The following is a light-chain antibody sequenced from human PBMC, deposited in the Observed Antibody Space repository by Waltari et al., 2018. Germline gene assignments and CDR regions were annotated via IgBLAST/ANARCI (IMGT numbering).Light chain of an antibody. CDR1: QRISTW. V-gene: IGKV1-5*03. CDR3: QLYNSYVMYT. CDR2: RAS. Sequence: DIQMSQSPSTLSASVGDRVTITCRASQRISTWLAWYQQKPGKAPKRLISRASTLESGVPSRFAGSGSVTEFTLTISSLQPDDFGTYYCQLYNSYVMYTFGQGTKLDIK. J-gene: IGKJ2*01.